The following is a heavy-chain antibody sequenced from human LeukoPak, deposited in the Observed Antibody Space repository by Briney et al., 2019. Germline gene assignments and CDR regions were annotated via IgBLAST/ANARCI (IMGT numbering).Heavy chain of an antibody. CDR3: ARDRGAAAGIDY. V-gene: IGHV4-61*01. CDR2: IYYSGST. D-gene: IGHD6-13*01. CDR1: GGSVSSGSYY. Sequence: SETLSLTCTVSGGSVSSGSYYWSWIRQPPGEGLEWIGYIYYSGSTNYNPSLKSRVTISVDTSKNQFSLKLSSVTAADTAVYYCARDRGAAAGIDYWGQGTLVTVSS. J-gene: IGHJ4*02.